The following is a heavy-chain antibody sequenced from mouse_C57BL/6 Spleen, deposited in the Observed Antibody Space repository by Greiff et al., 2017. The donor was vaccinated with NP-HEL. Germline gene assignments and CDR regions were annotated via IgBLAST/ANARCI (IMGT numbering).Heavy chain of an antibody. V-gene: IGHV3-6*01. D-gene: IGHD2-4*01. J-gene: IGHJ2*01. CDR2: ISYDGSN. CDR1: GYSITSGYY. Sequence: EVQLVESGPGLVKPSQSLSLTCSVTGYSITSGYYWNWIRQFPGNKLEWMGYISYDGSNNYNPSLKNRISITRDTSKNQFFLKLNAVTTEDTATYYCARARYDYAYFDYWGQGTTLTVSS. CDR3: ARARYDYAYFDY.